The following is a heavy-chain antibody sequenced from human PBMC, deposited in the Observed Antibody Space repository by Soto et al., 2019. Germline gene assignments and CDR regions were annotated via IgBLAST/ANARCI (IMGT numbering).Heavy chain of an antibody. CDR1: GFTFSSYS. J-gene: IGHJ4*02. CDR2: ISSSSSYI. CDR3: ARDGVYYDILTGYYPRYYFDY. V-gene: IGHV3-21*01. Sequence: SCAPSGFTFSSYSMNWVRQATGKVLEWVSSISSSSSYIYYADSVKGRFTISRDNAKNSLYLQMNSLRAEDTAVYYCARDGVYYDILTGYYPRYYFDYRGQGTLVTVSS. D-gene: IGHD3-9*01.